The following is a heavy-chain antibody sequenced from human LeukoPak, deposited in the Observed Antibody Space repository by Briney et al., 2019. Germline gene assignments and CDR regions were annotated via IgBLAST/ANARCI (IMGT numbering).Heavy chain of an antibody. CDR1: GYTFTTYS. D-gene: IGHD6-19*01. CDR2: ISGYSGNT. CDR3: ARGYSSGRDYYFDY. J-gene: IGHJ4*02. V-gene: IGHV1-18*01. Sequence: GASVKVSCEASGYTFTTYSVSWVRQAPGQGLEWMGWISGYSGNTNYAQKLQGRVTMTTDTSTSTAYMELRSLRSDDTAIYYCARGYSSGRDYYFDYWGQGTLVTVSS.